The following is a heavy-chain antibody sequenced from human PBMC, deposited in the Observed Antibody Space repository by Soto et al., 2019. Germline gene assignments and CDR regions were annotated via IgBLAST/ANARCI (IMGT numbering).Heavy chain of an antibody. CDR3: ARDDAFDNENGFDI. CDR2: TVTDGSGTAA. V-gene: IGHV3-33*01. J-gene: IGHJ3*02. Sequence: QVQLVESGGGVVQPGTSLRLSCAVSGLPFSAYGFHWVRQPPGKGLEWLGVTVTDGSGTAAYHADSVAGRFTISRDNSKDTLYLQMNSLRAEDTAVYYCARDDAFDNENGFDIWGQGTMVTVSS. CDR1: GLPFSAYG. D-gene: IGHD3-3*02.